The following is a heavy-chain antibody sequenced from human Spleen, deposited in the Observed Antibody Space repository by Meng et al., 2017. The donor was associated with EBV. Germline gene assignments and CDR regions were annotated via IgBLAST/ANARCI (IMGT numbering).Heavy chain of an antibody. J-gene: IGHJ4*02. CDR3: GRDRYYESSGYDALGY. CDR1: GYTFTNYD. Sequence: QVQCVQPGAEVRNPGASVNVSCKASGYTFTNYDITWVRQAPGQGLEWMGWISAYNGNTNYAQKFQGRVTMTTDTSTSTAYMELRSLRSDDTAVYYCGRDRYYESSGYDALGYWGQGTLVTVSS. V-gene: IGHV1-18*01. D-gene: IGHD3-22*01. CDR2: ISAYNGNT.